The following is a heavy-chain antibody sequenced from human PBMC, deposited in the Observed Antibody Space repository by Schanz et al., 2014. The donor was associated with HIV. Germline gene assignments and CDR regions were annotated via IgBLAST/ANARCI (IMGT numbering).Heavy chain of an antibody. J-gene: IGHJ4*02. CDR2: ISYDGSNK. V-gene: IGHV3-30-3*02. CDR3: AKVGRIYSTTWIDY. D-gene: IGHD2-2*01. Sequence: QVQLVESGGGVVQPGRSLRLSCTASGFTFSSYAMHWVRQAPGKGLEWVAAISYDGSNKYYAESVKGRFTISRDNSKNTLYLQMNSLRREDTAVYYCAKVGRIYSTTWIDYWGQGTLVTVSS. CDR1: GFTFSSYA.